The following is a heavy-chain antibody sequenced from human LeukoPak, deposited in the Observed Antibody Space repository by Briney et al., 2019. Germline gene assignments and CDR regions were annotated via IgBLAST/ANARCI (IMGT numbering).Heavy chain of an antibody. CDR3: ARVYYDILTGYLKAAFDI. V-gene: IGHV6-1*01. Sequence: SQTLSLTCAISGDSVSSNSAAWNWIRQSPSGGLEWLGRTYYRSKWYNDYAVSVKSRITINPDTSKNQFSLKLSSVTAADTAVYYCARVYYDILTGYLKAAFDIWGQGTMVTVSS. CDR1: GDSVSSNSAA. CDR2: TYYRSKWYN. J-gene: IGHJ3*02. D-gene: IGHD3-9*01.